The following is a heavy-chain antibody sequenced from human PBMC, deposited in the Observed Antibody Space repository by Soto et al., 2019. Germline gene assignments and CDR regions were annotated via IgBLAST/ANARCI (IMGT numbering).Heavy chain of an antibody. CDR1: GGTFSSCA. D-gene: IGHD3-10*01. V-gene: IGHV1-69*05. CDR3: AREMVRGVGSDY. CDR2: IIPIFGTA. J-gene: IGHJ4*02. Sequence: ASVKVSCKAPGGTFSSCAISWVRQAPGQGLEWMGGIIPIFGTANYAQKLQGRVTMTTDTSTSTAYMELRSLRSDDTAVFYCAREMVRGVGSDYWGQGTLVTVSS.